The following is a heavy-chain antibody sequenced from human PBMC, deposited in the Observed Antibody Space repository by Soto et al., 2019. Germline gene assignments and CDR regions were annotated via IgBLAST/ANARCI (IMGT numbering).Heavy chain of an antibody. CDR1: GFTFTSYA. CDR3: AKFGMATTKRGPPYYFDY. Sequence: GGSLRLSCAAFGFTFTSYAMSWFRQAPGKGLEWVSVISGSGGVAFYADSVKGRFTISRDNSKNTVYLQMNSLRAEDTALYYCAKFGMATTKRGPPYYFDYWGQGTLVTVSS. J-gene: IGHJ4*02. CDR2: ISGSGGVA. V-gene: IGHV3-23*01. D-gene: IGHD1-1*01.